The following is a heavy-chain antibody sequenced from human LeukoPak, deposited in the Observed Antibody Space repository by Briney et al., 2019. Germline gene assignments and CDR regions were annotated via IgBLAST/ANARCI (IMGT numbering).Heavy chain of an antibody. J-gene: IGHJ5*02. CDR1: GFTFSSYA. V-gene: IGHV3-30*04. CDR3: ARDTNYYDSSGCSESWFDP. D-gene: IGHD3-22*01. CDR2: ISYDGSNK. Sequence: QPGGSLRLACAASGFTFSSYAMHWVRQAPGKGLEWVAVISYDGSNKYYADSVKGRFTISRDNSKNTLYLQMNSLRAEDTAVYYCARDTNYYDSSGCSESWFDPWGQGTLVTVSS.